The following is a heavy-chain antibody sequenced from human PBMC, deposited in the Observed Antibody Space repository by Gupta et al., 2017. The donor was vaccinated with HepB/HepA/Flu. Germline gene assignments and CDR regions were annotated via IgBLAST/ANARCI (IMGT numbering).Heavy chain of an antibody. CDR1: GFTFGCYA. J-gene: IGHJ6*02. D-gene: IGHD2-21*01. V-gene: IGHV3-30-3*01. CDR3: ARGDDVAATYYFAMDV. Sequence: QVQLVESGGGVLQPGRSLRLCCAASGFTFGCYAMHWVRQAPGKGLKWVAVISYHGSKKYYADSVKGRFTISRDSSMNMLYLEMNSLTDEDTAVYYCARGDDVAATYYFAMDVWGQGTTVTVSS. CDR2: ISYHGSKK.